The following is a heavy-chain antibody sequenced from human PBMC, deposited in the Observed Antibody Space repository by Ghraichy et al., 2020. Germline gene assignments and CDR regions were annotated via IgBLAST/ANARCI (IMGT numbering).Heavy chain of an antibody. CDR1: GGSFSGYY. J-gene: IGHJ6*03. CDR2: INHSAET. V-gene: IGHV4-34*01. Sequence: SETLSLTCAVSGGSFSGYYWTWIRQSPGKGLEWIGEINHSAETDSNPSLTGRVTISVDTSKKQFSLRLSSVTAADTAVYYCARGLNYDFRSGYYRPKYYYYMDVWGKGTTVTVSS. CDR3: ARGLNYDFRSGYYRPKYYYYMDV. D-gene: IGHD3-3*01.